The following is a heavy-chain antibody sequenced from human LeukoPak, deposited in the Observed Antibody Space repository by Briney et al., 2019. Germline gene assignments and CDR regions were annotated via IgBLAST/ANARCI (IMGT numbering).Heavy chain of an antibody. CDR2: IKSKTDGGTT. D-gene: IGHD6-13*01. V-gene: IGHV3-15*01. CDR3: TTSSSWIDAFDI. Sequence: PGGSLRLSCAASGFTFSNAWMSWVRQAPGKGLEWVGRIKSKTDGGTTDYAAPVKGRFTISRDDSKNTLYLQMNSLKTEDTAVYYCTTSSSWIDAFDIWGQGTMVTVSS. J-gene: IGHJ3*02. CDR1: GFTFSNAW.